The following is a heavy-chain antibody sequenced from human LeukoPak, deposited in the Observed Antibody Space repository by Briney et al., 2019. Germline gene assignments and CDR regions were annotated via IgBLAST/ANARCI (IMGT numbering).Heavy chain of an antibody. CDR3: ARGEGPILQRYYYYYYMDV. D-gene: IGHD3-3*01. J-gene: IGHJ6*03. V-gene: IGHV1-2*02. CDR2: INPNSGGT. CDR1: GYTFTGYY. Sequence: ASVKVSCKAPGYTFTGYYMHWVRQAPGQGLEWMGWINPNSGGTNYAQKFQGRVTMTRDTSISTAYMELSRLRSDDTAVYYCARGEGPILQRYYYYYYMDVWGKGTTVTVSS.